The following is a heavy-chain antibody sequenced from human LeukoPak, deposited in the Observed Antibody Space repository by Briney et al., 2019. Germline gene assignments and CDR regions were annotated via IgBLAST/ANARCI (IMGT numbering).Heavy chain of an antibody. CDR2: IKHDGSEK. CDR3: AKDGSYYNFDS. D-gene: IGHD1-26*01. V-gene: IGHV3-7*03. J-gene: IGHJ4*02. CDR1: GFTSSSYW. Sequence: GGSLRLSCAASGFTSSSYWMSWVRQAPGKGLEWVANIKHDGSEKYYVDSVKGRFTISRDNSKNTLYLQMNSLRAEDTALYYCAKDGSYYNFDSWGQGTLVTVSS.